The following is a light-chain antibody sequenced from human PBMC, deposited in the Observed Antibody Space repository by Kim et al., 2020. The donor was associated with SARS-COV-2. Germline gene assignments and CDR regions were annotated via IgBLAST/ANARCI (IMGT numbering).Light chain of an antibody. J-gene: IGLJ3*02. CDR2: VHSDGRP. Sequence: APTQRTCTLHKGNYNYAVAWHQQQPGKGPRYLMKVHSDGRPSKGDGIPDRFSGSSSGAERYLTVSSLQSDDEADYYCQTWGPGIRVFGGGTQLTVL. CDR3: QTWGPGIRV. V-gene: IGLV4-69*01. CDR1: KGNYNYA.